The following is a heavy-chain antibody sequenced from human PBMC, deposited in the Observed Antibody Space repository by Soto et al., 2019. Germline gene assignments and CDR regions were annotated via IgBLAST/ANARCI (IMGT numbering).Heavy chain of an antibody. D-gene: IGHD4-17*01. V-gene: IGHV3-11*06. CDR3: ARGNDYGDSWYFDL. CDR2: ISSSSSYT. CDR1: GFTFSDYY. J-gene: IGHJ2*01. Sequence: NPGGSLRLSCAASGFTFSDYYMSWIRQAPGKGLEWVSYISSSSSYTNYADSVKGRFTISRDNAKNSLYLQMNSLRAEDTAVYYCARGNDYGDSWYFDLWGRGTLVTVSS.